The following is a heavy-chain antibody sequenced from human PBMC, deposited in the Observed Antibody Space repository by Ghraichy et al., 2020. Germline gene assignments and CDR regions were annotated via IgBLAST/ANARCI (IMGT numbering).Heavy chain of an antibody. V-gene: IGHV3-48*02. CDR1: GFTFSSYS. D-gene: IGHD6-13*01. J-gene: IGHJ6*02. CDR2: ISSSSSTI. CDR3: ARDRKAAARLGYYYGMDV. Sequence: GESLNISCAASGFTFSSYSMNWVRQAPGKGLEWVSYISSSSSTIYYADSVKGRFTISRDNAKNSLYLQMNSLRDEDTAVYYCARDRKAAARLGYYYGMDVWGQGTTVTVSS.